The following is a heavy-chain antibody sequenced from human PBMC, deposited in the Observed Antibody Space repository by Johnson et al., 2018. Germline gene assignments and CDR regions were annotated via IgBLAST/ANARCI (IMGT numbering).Heavy chain of an antibody. CDR1: RFSFSYYG. CDR3: AQERALIVGAPADAFDI. J-gene: IGHJ3*02. D-gene: IGHD1-26*01. Sequence: QVQLVQSGGGVVQPGRSLRLSCAASRFSFSYYGFHWVRQAPGKGLEWVAVISQDGTNKYYADSVEGRFTISRDNSKNTLYLEMNSLRPEDTAVYYCAQERALIVGAPADAFDIWGQGTMVTVSS. V-gene: IGHV3-30*18. CDR2: ISQDGTNK.